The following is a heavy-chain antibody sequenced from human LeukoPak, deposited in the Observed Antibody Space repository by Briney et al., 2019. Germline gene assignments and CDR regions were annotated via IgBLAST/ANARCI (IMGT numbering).Heavy chain of an antibody. CDR2: IGNGGRTQ. D-gene: IGHD6-19*01. J-gene: IGHJ4*02. Sequence: GGSLRLSCAASGFTSSKYGMHWVRQSPDKGLEWVAFIGNGGRTQYYVDSVKGRFTIFGDDSKNTLYLQMRSLRGEDTAVYYCAKRGIAVADYWGQGTLVTVSS. CDR3: AKRGIAVADY. CDR1: GFTSSKYG. V-gene: IGHV3-30*02.